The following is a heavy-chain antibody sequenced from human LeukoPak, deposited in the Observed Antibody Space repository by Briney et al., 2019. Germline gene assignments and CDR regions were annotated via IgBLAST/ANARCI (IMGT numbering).Heavy chain of an antibody. V-gene: IGHV3-11*05. CDR2: ISSSSSYT. Sequence: GESLTLSCAASGFTLSDYYMSWIRQPPGKGLEWVSYISSSSSYTNYADSVKGRFTISRDNAKNSLYLQMNSLRAEDTAVYYCARGSTPRNWFDPWGQGTLVTVSS. CDR3: ARGSTPRNWFDP. CDR1: GFTLSDYY. D-gene: IGHD2-15*01. J-gene: IGHJ5*02.